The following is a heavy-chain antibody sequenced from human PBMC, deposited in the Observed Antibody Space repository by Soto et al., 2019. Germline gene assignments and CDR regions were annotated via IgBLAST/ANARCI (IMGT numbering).Heavy chain of an antibody. V-gene: IGHV4-30-4*08. CDR2: IHYSGSI. Sequence: SETLSLTCTVSGGSISYEYYHWTWIRQSPGKGLEWIGYIHYSGSIIYNPSFKSRVTISVDTSKNQFSLQLSSVTAADTAVYFCAREDDGDDRDYYGLDVWGQGTTVTVSS. J-gene: IGHJ6*02. CDR1: GGSISYEYYH. CDR3: AREDDGDDRDYYGLDV. D-gene: IGHD1-1*01.